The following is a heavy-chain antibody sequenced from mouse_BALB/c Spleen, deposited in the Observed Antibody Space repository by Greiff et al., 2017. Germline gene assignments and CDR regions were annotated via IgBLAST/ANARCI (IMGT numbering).Heavy chain of an antibody. V-gene: IGHV1-7*01. Sequence: VQLQQSGAELAKPGASVKMSCKASGYTFTSYWMHWVKQRPGQGLEWIGYINPSTGYTEYNQKFKDKATLTADKSSSTAYMQLSSLTSEDSAVYYCARAHYYGSSTYAMDYWGQGTSVTVSS. D-gene: IGHD1-1*01. CDR2: INPSTGYT. CDR3: ARAHYYGSSTYAMDY. CDR1: GYTFTSYW. J-gene: IGHJ4*01.